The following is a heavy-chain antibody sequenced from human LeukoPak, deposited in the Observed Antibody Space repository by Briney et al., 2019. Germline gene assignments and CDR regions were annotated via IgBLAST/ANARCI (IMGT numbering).Heavy chain of an antibody. J-gene: IGHJ4*02. CDR3: AREYDSYYFDY. CDR2: INPNSGGT. CDR1: GYTFTGYY. V-gene: IGHV1-2*06. Sequence: ASVKVSCKASGYTFTGYYMHWVRQAPGQGPEWMGRINPNSGGTNYAQKFQGRVTMTRDTSISTAYMELSRLRSDDTAVYYCAREYDSYYFDYWGQGTLVTVSS. D-gene: IGHD5-18*01.